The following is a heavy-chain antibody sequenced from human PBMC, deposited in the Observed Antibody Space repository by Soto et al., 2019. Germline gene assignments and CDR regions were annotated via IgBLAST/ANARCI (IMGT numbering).Heavy chain of an antibody. CDR3: SIGSWSAETFDV. J-gene: IGHJ3*01. V-gene: IGHV1-69*02. CDR1: GGTFSTYT. CDR2: IIPMLTVR. D-gene: IGHD2-2*01. Sequence: QVHLVQSGAEVTKPGSSVKVSCKAAGGTFSTYTLIWVRQAPGQGLEWMGRIIPMLTVRNSAQKFQGRVTLTADKSTLTAFMELTSLRSDDTAVYYCSIGSWSAETFDVWGQGTMVTVSS.